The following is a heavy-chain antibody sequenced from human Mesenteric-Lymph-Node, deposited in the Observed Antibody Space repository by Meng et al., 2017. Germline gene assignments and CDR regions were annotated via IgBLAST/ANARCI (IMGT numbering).Heavy chain of an antibody. V-gene: IGHV3-7*01. CDR3: ARDYYASGSLDS. CDR1: GFTFSNYW. CDR2: IKPDGTYT. J-gene: IGHJ4*02. D-gene: IGHD3-10*01. Sequence: GGSLRLSCAASGFTFSNYWMNWVRQTPGKGLEWVANIKPDGTYTHYVDSVKGRFTISRDNARNSLHLQMNSLRVEDTALYYCARDYYASGSLDSWGQGTLVTVSS.